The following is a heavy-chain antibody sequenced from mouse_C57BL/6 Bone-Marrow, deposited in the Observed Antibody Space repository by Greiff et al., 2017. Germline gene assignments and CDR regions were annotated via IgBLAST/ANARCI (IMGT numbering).Heavy chain of an antibody. J-gene: IGHJ4*01. CDR1: GFTFSDYG. CDR2: ISNLAYSI. Sequence: EVMLVESGGGLVQPGGSLKLSCAASGFTFSDYGMAWVRQAPRKGPEWVAFISNLAYSIYYADTVTGRFTISRENAKNTLYLEMSSLRSEDTAMYYCARLGNYGDYAMDYWGQGTSVTVSS. D-gene: IGHD2-1*01. V-gene: IGHV5-15*01. CDR3: ARLGNYGDYAMDY.